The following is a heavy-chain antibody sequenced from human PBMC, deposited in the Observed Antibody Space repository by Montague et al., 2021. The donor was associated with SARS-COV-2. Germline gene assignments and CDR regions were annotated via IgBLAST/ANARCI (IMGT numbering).Heavy chain of an antibody. Sequence: SETLSLTCGVYGGSFGDDHWSWIRQLPGKGLEWIGDIKQSGSTNYNPSLKSRVTISVDTSRNQFSLKLTSVTAADTAVYFCARGHLSVSMIVVVFTSASYYFDYWGQGALVTVSS. V-gene: IGHV4-34*01. CDR3: ARGHLSVSMIVVVFTSASYYFDY. J-gene: IGHJ4*02. D-gene: IGHD3-22*01. CDR2: IKQSGST. CDR1: GGSFGDDH.